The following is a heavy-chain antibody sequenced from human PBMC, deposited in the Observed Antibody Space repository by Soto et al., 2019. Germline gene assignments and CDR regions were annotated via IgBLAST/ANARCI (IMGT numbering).Heavy chain of an antibody. J-gene: IGHJ5*02. D-gene: IGHD2-2*01. V-gene: IGHV3-48*01. CDR2: ISSSSSTI. CDR1: GFTFSSYS. Sequence: EVQLVESGGGLVQPGGSLRLSCAASGFTFSSYSMNWVRQAPGKGLEWVSYISSSSSTIYYADSVKGRFTISRDYAKNSLYLQLNSLRAEDTAVYYCAREYWSSSSCLNWFDPWGQGSLGTVSS. CDR3: AREYWSSSSCLNWFDP.